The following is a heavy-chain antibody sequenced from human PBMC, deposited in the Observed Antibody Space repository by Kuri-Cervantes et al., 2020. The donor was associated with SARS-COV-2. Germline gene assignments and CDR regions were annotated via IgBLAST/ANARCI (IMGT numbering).Heavy chain of an antibody. CDR3: ARGATDISLVLVVMPGAAHYFDH. V-gene: IGHV4-34*01. Sequence: SETLSPTCAVYGASFSGYSWTWYRQSPGKGLEWIGEINQSGSTNYNPSLKSRVTISPDTSKNQFSLKLSSVTAAETAVYYCARGATDISLVLVVMPGAAHYFDHWGRGTLVTVSS. CDR2: INQSGST. CDR1: GASFSGYS. J-gene: IGHJ4*02. D-gene: IGHD3-22*01.